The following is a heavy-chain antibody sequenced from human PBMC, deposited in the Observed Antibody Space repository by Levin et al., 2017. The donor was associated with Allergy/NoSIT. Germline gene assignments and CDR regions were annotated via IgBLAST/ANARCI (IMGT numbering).Heavy chain of an antibody. J-gene: IGHJ6*03. V-gene: IGHV3-48*01. CDR2: ISTSTSTI. Sequence: PGESLKISCAASGFTFSSYSMNWVRQAPGKGLEWVSYISTSTSTIYYADSVKGRFTISRDNAKNLLYLQMNSLRAEDTAVYYCVRGAAVDNYYYYMDVWGKGTTVTVSS. CDR1: GFTFSSYS. D-gene: IGHD3-22*01. CDR3: VRGAAVDNYYYYMDV.